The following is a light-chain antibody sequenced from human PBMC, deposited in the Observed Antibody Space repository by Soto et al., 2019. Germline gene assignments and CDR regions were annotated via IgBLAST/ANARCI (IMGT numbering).Light chain of an antibody. J-gene: IGKJ5*01. CDR2: AAS. CDR1: QSISSH. V-gene: IGKV1-39*01. Sequence: DIQMNQSPSSLSASVGARVTITCRASQSISSHLNWYQQKPGKAPKLLIYAASSLQSGVPSRFSGSGSGTDFTLTISSLQPEDFATYYCQQSYSTPITFGQGTRLEIK. CDR3: QQSYSTPIT.